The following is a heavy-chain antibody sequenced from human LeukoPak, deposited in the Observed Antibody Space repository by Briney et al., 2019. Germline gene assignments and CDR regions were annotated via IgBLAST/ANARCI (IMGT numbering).Heavy chain of an antibody. Sequence: TSETLSLTCTVSGGSISSYYWSWIRQPPGKGLEWIGSIYHSGSTYYNPSLKSRVTISVDTSKNQFSLKLSSVTAADTAVYYCARTYYDSSGYFWFDPWGQGTLVTVSS. CDR2: IYHSGST. CDR1: GGSISSYY. J-gene: IGHJ5*02. V-gene: IGHV4-59*04. CDR3: ARTYYDSSGYFWFDP. D-gene: IGHD3-22*01.